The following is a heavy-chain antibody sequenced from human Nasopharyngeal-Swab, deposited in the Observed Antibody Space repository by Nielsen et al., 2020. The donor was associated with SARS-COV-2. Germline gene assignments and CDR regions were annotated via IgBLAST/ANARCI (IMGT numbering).Heavy chain of an antibody. D-gene: IGHD3-22*01. CDR1: GGSFSGYY. J-gene: IGHJ6*03. V-gene: IGHV4-34*01. Sequence: GSLRLSCAVYGGSFSGYYWSWIRQPPGKGLEWIGEINHSGSTNYNPSLKSRVTISVDTSKNQFSLKLSSVTAADTAVYYCARGTQIYSSGYSYYYYMDVWGKGTTVTVSS. CDR3: ARGTQIYSSGYSYYYYMDV. CDR2: INHSGST.